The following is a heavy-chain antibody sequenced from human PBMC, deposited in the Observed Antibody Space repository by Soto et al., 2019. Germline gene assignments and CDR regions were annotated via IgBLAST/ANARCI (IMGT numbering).Heavy chain of an antibody. CDR3: AKNLGLAIVGAWDY. CDR2: ISGSGGST. CDR1: GFTFSIYA. V-gene: IGHV3-23*01. D-gene: IGHD3-22*01. Sequence: GSLRLSCAASGFTFSIYAMSWVRQAPGKGLEWVSAISGSGGSTYYADSVKGRFTISRDNSKNTLYLQMNSLRAEDTAVYYCAKNLGLAIVGAWDYWGQGTLVTVSS. J-gene: IGHJ4*02.